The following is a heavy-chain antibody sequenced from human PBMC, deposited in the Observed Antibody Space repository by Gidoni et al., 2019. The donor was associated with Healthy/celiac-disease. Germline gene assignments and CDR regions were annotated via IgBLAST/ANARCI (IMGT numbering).Heavy chain of an antibody. CDR2: ISSSSSYI. D-gene: IGHD6-6*01. J-gene: IGHJ4*02. CDR3: ARGYSSSSGSGANFDY. CDR1: GFTFSRDS. V-gene: IGHV3-21*01. Sequence: EVQLVESGGGLVKPGGSLRLSCAASGFTFSRDSMNWVRQAPGKGLEWVSSISSSSSYIYYADSVKGRFTISRDNAKNSLYLQMNSLRAEDTAVYYCARGYSSSSGSGANFDYWGQGTLVTVSS.